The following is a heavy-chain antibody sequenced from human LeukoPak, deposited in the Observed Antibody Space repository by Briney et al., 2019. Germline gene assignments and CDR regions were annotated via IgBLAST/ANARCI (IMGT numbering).Heavy chain of an antibody. V-gene: IGHV3-23*01. J-gene: IGHJ6*02. CDR3: ARDRDGSGAYYYGMDL. D-gene: IGHD3-10*01. CDR2: ISGSGGST. CDR1: GFTFSSYA. Sequence: GGSLRLSCAASGFTFSSYAMSWVRQAPGKGLEWVSAISGSGGSTYYADSVKGRFTISRDDSKNTLYLQMNSLRAEDTAVYYCARDRDGSGAYYYGMDLWGQGTTVTVSS.